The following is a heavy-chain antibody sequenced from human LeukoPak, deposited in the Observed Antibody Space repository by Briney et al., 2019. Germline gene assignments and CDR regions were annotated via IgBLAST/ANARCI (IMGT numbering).Heavy chain of an antibody. CDR3: ARDPATTNWFDP. CDR1: GGTFSSYA. J-gene: IGHJ5*02. V-gene: IGHV1-69*05. D-gene: IGHD1-1*01. Sequence: SVKVSCKASGGTFSSYAISWVRQAPGQGLEWMGRIIPIFGTANYAQKFQGRVTITTDESTSTAYMELSSLRSEDTAVYYCARDPATTNWFDPWGQGTLVTVFS. CDR2: IIPIFGTA.